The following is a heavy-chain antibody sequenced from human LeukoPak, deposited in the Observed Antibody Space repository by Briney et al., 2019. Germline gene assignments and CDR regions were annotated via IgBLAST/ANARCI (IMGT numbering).Heavy chain of an antibody. CDR1: GGSISSGGYS. Sequence: PSETLSLTCAVSGGSISSGGYSWSWIRQPPGKALEWIGYIYYSGSTYYNPSLRSRVAISVDTSKNQFSLKLSSVTAADTAVYYCARQSVVRYFDWLSTHNYFDYWGQGTLVTVSS. D-gene: IGHD3-9*01. CDR3: ARQSVVRYFDWLSTHNYFDY. CDR2: IYYSGST. V-gene: IGHV4-30-4*07. J-gene: IGHJ4*02.